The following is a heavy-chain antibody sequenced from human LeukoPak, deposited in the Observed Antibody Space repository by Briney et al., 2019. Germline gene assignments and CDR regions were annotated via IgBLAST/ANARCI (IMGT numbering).Heavy chain of an antibody. J-gene: IGHJ6*02. CDR2: INPSGGST. D-gene: IGHD5-24*01. V-gene: IGHV1-46*01. Sequence: ASVKASCKASGYTFTSYYMHWVRQAPGQGLEWMGIINPSGGSTSYAQKFQGRVTMTRDTSTSTVYMELSSLRSEDTAVYYCARGRRDGYNYYYYYGMDVWGQGTTVTVSS. CDR3: ARGRRDGYNYYYYYGMDV. CDR1: GYTFTSYY.